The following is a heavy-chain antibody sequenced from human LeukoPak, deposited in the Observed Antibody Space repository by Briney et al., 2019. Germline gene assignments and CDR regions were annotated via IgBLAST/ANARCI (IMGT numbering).Heavy chain of an antibody. V-gene: IGHV1-2*02. Sequence: ASVTVSCKASGYTFTAYYIHWVRKAPEQGLEWMGWIYGNSGGTKYAQKFQGRVTMTRDTSISTAYMELSRLRSDVTAIYYCARALGLNDWQWLGYYWGQGTLVTVSS. CDR2: IYGNSGGT. D-gene: IGHD6-19*01. J-gene: IGHJ4*02. CDR1: GYTFTAYY. CDR3: ARALGLNDWQWLGYY.